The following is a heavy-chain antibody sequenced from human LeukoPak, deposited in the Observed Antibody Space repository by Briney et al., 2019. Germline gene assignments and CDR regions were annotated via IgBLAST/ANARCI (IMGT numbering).Heavy chain of an antibody. CDR2: INHSGSA. D-gene: IGHD2-8*01. Sequence: SETLSLTCAVYGGSFSDYYWGWIRQPPGKGLEWIGEINHSGSANYNPSLKSRVTISVDTSKNQFSLKRTPVTAADTAVYYCARKSPVNGVDYWGQGTLVTVSS. V-gene: IGHV4-34*01. J-gene: IGHJ4*02. CDR3: ARKSPVNGVDY. CDR1: GGSFSDYY.